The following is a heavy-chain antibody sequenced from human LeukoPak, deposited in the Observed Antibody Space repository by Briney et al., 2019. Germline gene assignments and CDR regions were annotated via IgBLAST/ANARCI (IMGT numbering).Heavy chain of an antibody. CDR2: ITPNSGGT. Sequence: ASVKVSCKASGYTFTGYYMHWVRQAPGQGLEWMGWITPNSGGTNYAQKFQGRVTMTRDTSISTAYMELSRLRSDDTAVYYCARDYYDILTGYLPHYYYYGMDVWGQGTTVTVSS. CDR3: ARDYYDILTGYLPHYYYYGMDV. V-gene: IGHV1-2*02. J-gene: IGHJ6*02. D-gene: IGHD3-9*01. CDR1: GYTFTGYY.